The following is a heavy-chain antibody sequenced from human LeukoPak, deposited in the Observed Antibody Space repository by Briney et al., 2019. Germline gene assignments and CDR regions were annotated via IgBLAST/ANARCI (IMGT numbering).Heavy chain of an antibody. CDR3: ARDWRNTAKDLYAFDI. CDR1: GYTFTSYG. V-gene: IGHV1-69*04. CDR2: IIPILGIA. D-gene: IGHD5-18*01. Sequence: SVKVSCKASGYTFTSYGISWVRQAPGQGLEWMGRIIPILGIANYAQKFQGRVTITADKSTSTAYMELSSLRSEDTAVYYCARDWRNTAKDLYAFDIWGQGTMVTVSS. J-gene: IGHJ3*02.